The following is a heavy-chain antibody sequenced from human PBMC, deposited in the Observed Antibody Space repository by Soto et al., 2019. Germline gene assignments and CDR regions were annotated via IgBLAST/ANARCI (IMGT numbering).Heavy chain of an antibody. J-gene: IGHJ3*02. D-gene: IGHD3-10*01. CDR1: GFTFSDYY. CDR2: LISSSSYT. Sequence: QVQLVESGGGLVKPGGSLRLSCAASGFTFSDYYMSWIRQAPGKGLEWVSSLISSSSYTNYADSVKGRFTISRDKAKNSLYLQMNSLRAEDTAVYYCASYGVLGVMTRNAFAIWGQGTMVTVSS. CDR3: ASYGVLGVMTRNAFAI. V-gene: IGHV3-11*05.